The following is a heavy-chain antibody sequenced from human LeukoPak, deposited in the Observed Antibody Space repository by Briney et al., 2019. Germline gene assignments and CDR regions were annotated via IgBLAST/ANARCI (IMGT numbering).Heavy chain of an antibody. V-gene: IGHV5-51*01. D-gene: IGHD3-3*01. CDR3: ARHVVRGRDYDFWSGYPVDDY. CDR2: IYPGDSDT. CDR1: GYSFTSYW. J-gene: IGHJ4*02. Sequence: GESLKISCKGSGYSFTSYWIGWVRQMPGKGLEWMGIIYPGDSDTRYSPSFQGQVTISADKSISTAYLQWSSLKASDTAMYYCARHVVRGRDYDFWSGYPVDDYWGQGTLVTVSS.